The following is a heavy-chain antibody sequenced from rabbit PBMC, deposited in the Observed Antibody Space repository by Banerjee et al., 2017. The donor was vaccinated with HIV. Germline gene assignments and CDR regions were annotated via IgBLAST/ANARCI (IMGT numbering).Heavy chain of an antibody. V-gene: IGHV1S45*01. Sequence: QEQLKESGGGLVKPEGSLTLTCTASGFSFSSSYWICWVRQAPGKGLEWIACIYAGSSGSTYYASWAKGRFTISKTSSTTVTLQMTSLTAADTATYFCARDGGGVDDGLNLWGPGTLVTV. D-gene: IGHD4-1*01. CDR3: ARDGGGVDDGLNL. CDR2: IYAGSSGST. CDR1: GFSFSSSYW. J-gene: IGHJ4*01.